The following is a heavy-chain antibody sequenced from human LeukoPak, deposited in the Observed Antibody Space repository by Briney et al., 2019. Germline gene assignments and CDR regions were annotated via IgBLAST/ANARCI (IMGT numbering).Heavy chain of an antibody. V-gene: IGHV6-1*01. CDR3: ARMYYYDSSGYYPYFDY. D-gene: IGHD3-22*01. J-gene: IGHJ4*02. CDR1: GDRVSSNSAA. CDR2: TYYRSKWYN. Sequence: SQTRSLTCAISGDRVSSNSAAWNWIRQSPSRGLEWLGRTYYRSKWYNDYAVSVKSRITINPDTSKNQFTLQLNSVTPGDTAVYYCARMYYYDSSGYYPYFDYWGQGTLVTVSS.